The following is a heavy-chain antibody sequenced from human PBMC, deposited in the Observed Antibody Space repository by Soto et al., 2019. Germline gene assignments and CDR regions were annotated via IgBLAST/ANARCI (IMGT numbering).Heavy chain of an antibody. Sequence: EVQLVDSGGGLVQPGGSLRLSCAASGFTFSSYWMSWVRQAPGKGLEWVANIKQDGSEKYYVDSGKGRFTISRHNAKNSLYLQMNSLRAEDTAVYYCARVPPYEFWSGYYTGSDAFDIWGQGTMVTVSS. CDR2: IKQDGSEK. CDR1: GFTFSSYW. J-gene: IGHJ3*02. CDR3: ARVPPYEFWSGYYTGSDAFDI. D-gene: IGHD3-3*01. V-gene: IGHV3-7*01.